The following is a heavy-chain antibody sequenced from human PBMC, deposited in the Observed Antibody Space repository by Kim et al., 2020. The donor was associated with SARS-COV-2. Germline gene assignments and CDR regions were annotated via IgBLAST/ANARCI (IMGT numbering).Heavy chain of an antibody. CDR3: ARAGLMGRTYWLDT. V-gene: IGHV3-30*04. CDR1: GFTFSIYP. CDR2: ISYDGTHN. D-gene: IGHD1-26*01. Sequence: GGSLRLSCAASGFTFSIYPMLWVRQAPGNGLEWVAVISYDGTHNYYADSVKGRFTFSRDNSKNTLYLQMNSLRPEDTAVYYCARAGLMGRTYWLDTWGRGTPVTVSS. J-gene: IGHJ5*02.